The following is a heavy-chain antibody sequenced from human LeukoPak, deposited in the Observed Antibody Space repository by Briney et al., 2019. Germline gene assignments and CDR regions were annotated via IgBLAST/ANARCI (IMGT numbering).Heavy chain of an antibody. CDR2: ISSSSSYI. V-gene: IGHV3-21*01. CDR1: GFTFSSYS. CDR3: ARFHSRLRFLGWLPFDY. Sequence: PGGSLRLSCAASGFTFSSYSMNWVRQAPGKGLEWVSSISSSSSYIYYADSVKGRFTISRDNAKNSLYLQMNSLRAEDTAVYYCARFHSRLRFLGWLPFDYWGQGTLVTVSS. J-gene: IGHJ4*02. D-gene: IGHD3-3*01.